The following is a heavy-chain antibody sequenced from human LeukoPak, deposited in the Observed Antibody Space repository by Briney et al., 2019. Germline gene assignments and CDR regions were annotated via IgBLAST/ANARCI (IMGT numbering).Heavy chain of an antibody. Sequence: PSETLSLTCTVSGTSVRSYYWSWIRQRPGRGLEWIGYIYYSGSTNYNPSLKSRVTISVDTSKNQFSLKLSSVTAADTAVYYCAGRLWRRDGYNLSAFDIWGQGTMVTVSS. CDR1: GTSVRSYY. CDR2: IYYSGST. CDR3: AGRLWRRDGYNLSAFDI. D-gene: IGHD5-24*01. V-gene: IGHV4-59*02. J-gene: IGHJ3*02.